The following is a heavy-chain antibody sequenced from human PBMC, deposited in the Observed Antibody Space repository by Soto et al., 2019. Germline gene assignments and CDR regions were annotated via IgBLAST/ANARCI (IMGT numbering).Heavy chain of an antibody. V-gene: IGHV3-48*01. D-gene: IGHD3-9*01. Sequence: EVQLVESGGGLVQPGGSLRLSCAASGFTFSSYSMNWVRQAPGKGLEWVSYISSSSSTIYYADSVKGRFTISRDNAKNPLYLQMNSLRAEDTAVYYCAREGTILTYAFDIWGQGTMVTVSS. CDR1: GFTFSSYS. J-gene: IGHJ3*02. CDR2: ISSSSSTI. CDR3: AREGTILTYAFDI.